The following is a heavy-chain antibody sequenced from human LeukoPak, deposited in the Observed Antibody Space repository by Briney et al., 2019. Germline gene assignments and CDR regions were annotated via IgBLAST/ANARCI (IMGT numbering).Heavy chain of an antibody. D-gene: IGHD7-27*01. CDR2: ISSSSSTI. CDR1: GFTFSSYS. CDR3: ARGDPLGNY. J-gene: IGHJ4*02. Sequence: GGSLRLSCAASGFTFSSYSMNWVRQAPGKGLEWVSYISSSSSTIYYADSVKGRFTISRDNAKNSLYLQMNSLRAEDTAVYYCARGDPLGNYWGQGTLVTVSS. V-gene: IGHV3-48*04.